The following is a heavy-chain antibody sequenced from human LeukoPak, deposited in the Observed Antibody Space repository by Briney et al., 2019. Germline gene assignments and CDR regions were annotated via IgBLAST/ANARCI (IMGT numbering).Heavy chain of an antibody. V-gene: IGHV3-11*01. CDR2: ISSSGSNI. CDR1: GFTFSGYY. J-gene: IGHJ4*02. CDR3: ARYKSYSSTTFDY. Sequence: GGSLRLSCAASGFTFSGYYMSWIRQAPGKGLEWVSYISSSGSNIYYADSVKGRFTISRDNAKNSLYLQMNSLGAEDTAVYYCARYKSYSSTTFDYWGQGTLVTVSS. D-gene: IGHD6-13*01.